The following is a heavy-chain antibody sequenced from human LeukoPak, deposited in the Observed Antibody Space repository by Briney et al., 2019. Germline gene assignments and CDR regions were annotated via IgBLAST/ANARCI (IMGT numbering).Heavy chain of an antibody. J-gene: IGHJ4*02. CDR3: ARLRRDSSGWYADDS. CDR2: ISISDGT. CDR1: GGSISTHY. V-gene: IGHV4-4*07. D-gene: IGHD6-19*01. Sequence: SETLSLTCTVSGGSISTHYWSWVRQPAGKGLEWVGRISISDGTNYNPALKSRGIMSVDTSKNQFSLKLTSVTAADTAVYYCARLRRDSSGWYADDSWGQGTLVTVSS.